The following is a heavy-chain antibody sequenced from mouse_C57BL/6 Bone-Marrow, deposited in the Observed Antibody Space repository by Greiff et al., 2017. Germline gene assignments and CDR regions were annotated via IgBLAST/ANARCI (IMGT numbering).Heavy chain of an antibody. J-gene: IGHJ3*01. V-gene: IGHV1-64*01. CDR2: IHPNSGST. Sequence: QVQLQQPGAELVKPGASVKLSCKASGYTFTSYWMHWVKQRPGQGLEWIGMIHPNSGSTNYNEKFKSKATLTVDKSSSTAYMQLSSLTSEDSAVYYCARPIYYGNSWFAYWGQGTLVTVSA. D-gene: IGHD2-1*01. CDR1: GYTFTSYW. CDR3: ARPIYYGNSWFAY.